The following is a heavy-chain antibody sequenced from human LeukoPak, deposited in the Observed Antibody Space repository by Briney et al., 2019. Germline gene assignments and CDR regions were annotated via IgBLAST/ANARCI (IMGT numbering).Heavy chain of an antibody. CDR3: ARTPGYSYYFDY. D-gene: IGHD5-18*01. V-gene: IGHV4-34*01. CDR1: GGSFSGYY. CDR2: INHSGST. Sequence: SETLSLTCAVYGGSFSGYYWSWIRQPPGKGLEWIGEINHSGSTNYNPSLKSRVTMSVDTSKNQFSLKLSSVTAADTAVYYCARTPGYSYYFDYWGQGTLITVSS. J-gene: IGHJ4*02.